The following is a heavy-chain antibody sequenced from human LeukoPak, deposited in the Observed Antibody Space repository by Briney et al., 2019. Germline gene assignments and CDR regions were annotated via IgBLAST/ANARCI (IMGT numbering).Heavy chain of an antibody. CDR2: IYYSGRT. Sequence: SETLSLICTVDGGSIRSYYCSCIRQPPGSGLEWIGYIYYSGRTNNNPSLKGRFTISEDKSKNQFRLELTSVTAEDTAVYYGAGASGYYSYAVVQFDYWGQGTLVTVSS. CDR3: AGASGYYSYAVVQFDY. D-gene: IGHD5-18*01. J-gene: IGHJ4*02. V-gene: IGHV4-59*01. CDR1: GGSIRSYY.